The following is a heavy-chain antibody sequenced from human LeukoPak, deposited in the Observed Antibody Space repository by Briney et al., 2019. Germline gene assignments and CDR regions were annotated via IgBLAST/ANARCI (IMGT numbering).Heavy chain of an antibody. J-gene: IGHJ4*02. CDR2: MNPNSGNT. Sequence: GASVKVSCKASGYTFTSYDINWVRQATGQGLEWLAWMNPNSGNTGYAQKFQGRVTITRNTSISTAYMELSSLRSEDTAVYYCARGGWDGITIFGVAPFPVDYWGQGTLVTVSS. CDR1: GYTFTSYD. CDR3: ARGGWDGITIFGVAPFPVDY. V-gene: IGHV1-8*01. D-gene: IGHD3-3*01.